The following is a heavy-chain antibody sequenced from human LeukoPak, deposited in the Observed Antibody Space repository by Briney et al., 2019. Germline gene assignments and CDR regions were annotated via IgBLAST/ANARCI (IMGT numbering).Heavy chain of an antibody. CDR2: ISVSCGST. V-gene: IGHV3-23*01. Sequence: PGGSLRLSCAASVFTFSSYAMSWVRQAPGKGLEGVSAISVSCGSTYYADSLKGRFTISRDNAKNSLYLQMNSLRAEDRPVYYCARMPLHYDYVWGSYRHDYYYYGMDVWGQGTTVTVSS. CDR3: ARMPLHYDYVWGSYRHDYYYYGMDV. J-gene: IGHJ6*02. CDR1: VFTFSSYA. D-gene: IGHD3-16*02.